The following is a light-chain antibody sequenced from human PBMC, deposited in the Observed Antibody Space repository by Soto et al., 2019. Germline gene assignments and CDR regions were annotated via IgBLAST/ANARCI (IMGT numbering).Light chain of an antibody. Sequence: DIQMTQSPSTLSAYVGDRVTITCRASQSIGRWLAWYQQKPGKAPKLLIYEASSLESGVSSRFRGSGSGTEFTLTITSLQPDDFSTSYCQHYDSYRTFGPGTKVEIK. CDR3: QHYDSYRT. V-gene: IGKV1-5*03. CDR2: EAS. CDR1: QSIGRW. J-gene: IGKJ1*01.